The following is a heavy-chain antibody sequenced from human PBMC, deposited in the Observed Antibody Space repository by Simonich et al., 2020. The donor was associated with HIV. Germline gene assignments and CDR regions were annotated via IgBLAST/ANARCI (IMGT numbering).Heavy chain of an antibody. CDR1: GGSISSYY. D-gene: IGHD3-22*01. CDR2: IYTSAST. CDR3: AKDRIDDTNGYHVGFDY. J-gene: IGHJ4*02. V-gene: IGHV4-4*07. Sequence: QVQLQESGPGLVKPSETLSLICTVSGGSISSYYWSWIRQPAGKGLEWIGRIYTSASTSYSTTLKSRVTISVDKSKNQFSLNLSSVTAADTAVYYCAKDRIDDTNGYHVGFDYWGQGTLVTVSS.